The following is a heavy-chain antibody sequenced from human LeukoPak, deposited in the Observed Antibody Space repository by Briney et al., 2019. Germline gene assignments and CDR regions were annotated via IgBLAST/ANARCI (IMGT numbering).Heavy chain of an antibody. J-gene: IGHJ4*02. CDR1: GYTFTSYG. D-gene: IGHD6-6*01. CDR3: AREGRSSGYADY. V-gene: IGHV1-18*01. Sequence: ASVRVSCKGSGYTFTSYGISWVRQGPGQGGEWMGGISAYNGNTNYAQKLQGRVTMTTDTSTSTAYMELRSLRSDDTAVYYCAREGRSSGYADYWGQGTLVTVSS. CDR2: ISAYNGNT.